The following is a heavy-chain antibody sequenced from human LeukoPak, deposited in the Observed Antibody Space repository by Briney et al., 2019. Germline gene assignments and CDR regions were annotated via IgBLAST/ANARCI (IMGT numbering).Heavy chain of an antibody. CDR1: SGSISSGDYY. Sequence: SETLSLTCTVSSGSISSGDYYWSWIRQPPGKGLEWIGYIYYSGSTYYNPSLKSRVAISVDTSKNQFSLKLSSVTAADTAVYYCARDRRGGYYGSGSYYGNWFDPWGQGTLVTVSS. CDR2: IYYSGST. J-gene: IGHJ5*02. CDR3: ARDRRGGYYGSGSYYGNWFDP. V-gene: IGHV4-30-4*01. D-gene: IGHD3-10*01.